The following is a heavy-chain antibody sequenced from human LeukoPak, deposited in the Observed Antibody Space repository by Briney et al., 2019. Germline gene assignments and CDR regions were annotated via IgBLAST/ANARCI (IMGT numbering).Heavy chain of an antibody. CDR2: IRSKANSYAT. CDR1: GFTFSGSA. Sequence: GGSLRLSCAASGFTFSGSAMHWVRQASGKGLEWVGRIRSKANSYATAYAASVKGRFTISRDDSKNTAYLQMNSPKTEDTAVYYCTRLDTAMARGTDYWGQGTLVTVSS. V-gene: IGHV3-73*01. CDR3: TRLDTAMARGTDY. D-gene: IGHD5-18*01. J-gene: IGHJ4*02.